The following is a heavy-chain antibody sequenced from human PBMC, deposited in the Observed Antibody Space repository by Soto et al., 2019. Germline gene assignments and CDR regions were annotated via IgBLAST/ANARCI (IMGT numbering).Heavy chain of an antibody. Sequence: EVQLLESGGGVVQPGGSLRLSCAASGFSFSSNAMTWVRQAPGQGLEWVSTIGSGGTTYYADSVKGRFTISRDNSKNTQSLQMVHPRDDDTGVYYCAKLGFCSGGTCHLDYYNGVDVWGQGTTVTVSS. V-gene: IGHV3-23*01. CDR3: AKLGFCSGGTCHLDYYNGVDV. CDR2: IGSGGTT. D-gene: IGHD2-15*01. J-gene: IGHJ6*02. CDR1: GFSFSSNA.